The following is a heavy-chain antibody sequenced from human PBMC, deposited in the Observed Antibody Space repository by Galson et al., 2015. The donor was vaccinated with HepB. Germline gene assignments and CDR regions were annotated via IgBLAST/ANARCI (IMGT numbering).Heavy chain of an antibody. CDR2: ISDSSRTI. D-gene: IGHD1-26*01. CDR1: GFTFSSYT. J-gene: IGHJ5*02. V-gene: IGHV3-48*01. Sequence: SLRLSCAASGFTFSSYTMNWVRQAPGKGLEWVSYISDSSRTIYYADSVKGRFTISRDNAKNSLYLQMNSLRAEDTAVYYCARDPTLSGSPPGWFDPWGQGTLVTVSS. CDR3: ARDPTLSGSPPGWFDP.